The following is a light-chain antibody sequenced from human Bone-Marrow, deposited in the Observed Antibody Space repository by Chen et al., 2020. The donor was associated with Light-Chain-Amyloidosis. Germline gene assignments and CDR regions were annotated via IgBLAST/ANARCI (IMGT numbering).Light chain of an antibody. V-gene: IGKV3-15*01. CDR3: QQYDNWPPYT. CDR2: GAS. J-gene: IGKJ2*01. CDR1: QSVGSN. Sequence: EIVLTQSPAILSVPPGERATPSCRASQSVGSNLAWYQQKPGQAPRLLIYGASTRATGIPARISGRGSGTEFTLTISSLQSEDSAVYYCQQYDNWPPYTFGQGTKLEIK.